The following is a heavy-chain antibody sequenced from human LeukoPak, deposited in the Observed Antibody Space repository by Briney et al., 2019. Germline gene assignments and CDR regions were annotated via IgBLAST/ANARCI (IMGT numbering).Heavy chain of an antibody. D-gene: IGHD3-9*01. V-gene: IGHV1-8*02. CDR3: ARVLRYFDWLPTNYYYYGMDV. Sequence: GASVKVSCKASGYTFTSYYMHWVRQATGQGLEWMGWMNPNSGNTGYAQKFQGRVTMTRNTSISTAYMELSSLRSEDTAVYYCARVLRYFDWLPTNYYYYGMDVWGQGTTVTVSS. CDR1: GYTFTSYY. J-gene: IGHJ6*02. CDR2: MNPNSGNT.